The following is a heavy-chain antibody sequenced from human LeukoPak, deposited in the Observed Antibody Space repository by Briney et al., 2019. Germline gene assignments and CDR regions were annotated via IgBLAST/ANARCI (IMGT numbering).Heavy chain of an antibody. Sequence: GGSLRLSCAASGFTFSSYAMSWVRQAPGKGLELVSAISGSGGNTYYADSVKGRFTLSRDKSRNTLSLKMNSLRAKDTAVYYCAKRYYDSGGYYHDAFDIWGQGTMVTVSS. CDR2: ISGSGGNT. D-gene: IGHD3-22*01. CDR3: AKRYYDSGGYYHDAFDI. J-gene: IGHJ3*02. CDR1: GFTFSSYA. V-gene: IGHV3-23*01.